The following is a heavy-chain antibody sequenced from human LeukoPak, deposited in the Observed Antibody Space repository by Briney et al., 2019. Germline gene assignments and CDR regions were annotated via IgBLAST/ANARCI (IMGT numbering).Heavy chain of an antibody. CDR3: ARVGAWDLQRVFDY. J-gene: IGHJ4*02. V-gene: IGHV3-7*01. Sequence: GGSLRLSCAASGFRFGDYWMTWARHVPGKGLEWVANIKQGGAEKHYAESVEGRFIISRDNAKNSLYLEMDSLKVEDTAVYYCARVGAWDLQRVFDYWGQGTLVTVSS. CDR1: GFRFGDYW. D-gene: IGHD1-26*01. CDR2: IKQGGAEK.